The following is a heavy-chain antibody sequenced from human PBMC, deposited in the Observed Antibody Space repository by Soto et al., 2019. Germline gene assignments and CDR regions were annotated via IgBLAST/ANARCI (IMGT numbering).Heavy chain of an antibody. V-gene: IGHV1-69*06. CDR1: GGTFSSYA. CDR3: AGRGSLYYDSLGWFAP. Sequence: QVQLVQSGAEVKKPGSSVKVSCKASGGTFSSYAISWVRQAPGQGLEWMGGIIPIFGTANYAQKFQGRVTITAEKATSTAYMEVSSMRSEDTAVYYCAGRGSLYYDSLGWFAPWGQGTLVTVSS. D-gene: IGHD3-22*01. J-gene: IGHJ5*02. CDR2: IIPIFGTA.